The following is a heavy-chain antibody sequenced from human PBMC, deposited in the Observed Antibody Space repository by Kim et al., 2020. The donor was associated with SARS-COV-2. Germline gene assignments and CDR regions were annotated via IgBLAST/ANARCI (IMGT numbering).Heavy chain of an antibody. D-gene: IGHD3-10*01. Sequence: VKGGFTIYRDNAKNSLFLQMNSLRAEDTAVYYCARGSPYYYISGRTGRLDYWGQGTLVTVSS. V-gene: IGHV3-48*01. CDR3: ARGSPYYYISGRTGRLDY. J-gene: IGHJ4*02.